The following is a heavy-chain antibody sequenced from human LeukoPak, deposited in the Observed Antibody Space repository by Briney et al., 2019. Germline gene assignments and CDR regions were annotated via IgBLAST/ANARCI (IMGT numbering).Heavy chain of an antibody. D-gene: IGHD6-13*01. Sequence: GGSLRLSCAASGFTVSSNYMSWVRQAPGKGLEWVSAISGSGGSTYYADSVKGRFTISRDNSKNTLYLQMNSLRAEDTAVYYCAKVLSSWSYYYYYYGMDVWGQGTTVTVSS. CDR2: ISGSGGST. V-gene: IGHV3-23*01. CDR3: AKVLSSWSYYYYYYGMDV. CDR1: GFTVSSNY. J-gene: IGHJ6*02.